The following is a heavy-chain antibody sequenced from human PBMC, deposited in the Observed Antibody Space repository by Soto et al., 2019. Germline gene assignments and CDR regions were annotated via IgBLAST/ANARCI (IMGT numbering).Heavy chain of an antibody. CDR2: INPFDGSR. Sequence: ASVKVSCKASGYIFTSYYIHWVRQAPGQGLEWMGWINPFDGSRMFAQSFQGRVTMTRDTSTSTAYMELSSLRSEDTAVYYCARAFYVLGHPPPQVWGQGTTVTVSS. V-gene: IGHV1-46*01. CDR3: ARAFYVLGHPPPQV. CDR1: GYIFTSYY. J-gene: IGHJ6*02. D-gene: IGHD3-16*01.